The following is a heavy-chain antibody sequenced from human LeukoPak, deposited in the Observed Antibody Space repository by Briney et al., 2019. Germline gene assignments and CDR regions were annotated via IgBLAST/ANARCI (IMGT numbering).Heavy chain of an antibody. CDR3: ARTVMTTVAGGFDY. CDR2: IYYSGTT. CDR1: GGSISSSSYY. D-gene: IGHD4-23*01. Sequence: SETLSLTCTVSGGSISSSSYYWGWIRQPPGKGLEWVGTIYYSGTTYYNPSLKSRVTISVDTSKNQFSLKLSSVTAADTAVYYCARTVMTTVAGGFDYWGQGTLVTVSS. V-gene: IGHV4-39*01. J-gene: IGHJ4*02.